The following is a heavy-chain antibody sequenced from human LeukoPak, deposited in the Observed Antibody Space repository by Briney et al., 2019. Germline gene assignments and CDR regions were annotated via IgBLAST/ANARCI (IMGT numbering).Heavy chain of an antibody. D-gene: IGHD2-15*01. CDR1: GFTFSSYG. CDR2: ISGSGGST. Sequence: PGGSLRLSCAASGFTFSSYGMSWVRQAPGKGLEWVSAISGSGGSTYYADSVKGRFTISRDNAKNSLYLQMNSLRAEDTAVYYCARAGGYCPGGSCLNWFDPWGQGTLVTVSS. V-gene: IGHV3-23*01. CDR3: ARAGGYCPGGSCLNWFDP. J-gene: IGHJ5*02.